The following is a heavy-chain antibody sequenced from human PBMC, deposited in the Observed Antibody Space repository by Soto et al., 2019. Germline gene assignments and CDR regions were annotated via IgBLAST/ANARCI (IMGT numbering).Heavy chain of an antibody. CDR3: ARSRRQQLVRGNWFDP. CDR1: GGSFSGYY. D-gene: IGHD6-13*01. Sequence: KPSETLSLTCAVYGGSFSGYYWSWIRQPPGKGLEWIGELNYSGSTNYNPSLKSRLTISVDTSKNQFSLKLSSVAAADTAVYYCARSRRQQLVRGNWFDPWGQGTLVTVSS. CDR2: LNYSGST. V-gene: IGHV4-34*01. J-gene: IGHJ5*02.